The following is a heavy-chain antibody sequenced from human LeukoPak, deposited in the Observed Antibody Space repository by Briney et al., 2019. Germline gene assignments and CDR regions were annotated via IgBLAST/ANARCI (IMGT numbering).Heavy chain of an antibody. D-gene: IGHD2-8*01. CDR2: IIPIFGTA. J-gene: IGHJ4*02. Sequence: SVKVSCKASGGTFSSYAISWVRQAPGQGLEWMGGIIPIFGTANYAQKFQGRVTITADESTSTAYMELSSLRSEDTAVYYCARLKYCTNGVCYAGFDYWGQGTLVTVSS. CDR1: GGTFSSYA. CDR3: ARLKYCTNGVCYAGFDY. V-gene: IGHV1-69*13.